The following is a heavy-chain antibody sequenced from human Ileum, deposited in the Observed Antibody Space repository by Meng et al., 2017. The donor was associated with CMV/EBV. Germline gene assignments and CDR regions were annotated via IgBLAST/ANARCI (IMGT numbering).Heavy chain of an antibody. J-gene: IGHJ4*02. CDR1: GGPMSDYY. D-gene: IGHD3-16*02. V-gene: IGHV4-59*13. CDR3: ASHRYAANYYSDY. CDR2: VFYTGDY. Sequence: SETLSLTCTVSGGPMSDYYWTWIRQSPGKGLEWIGYVFYTGDYNYNPAPEGRVSMSVDTSTKQFSLNLSAVTAADTAVYYCASHRYAANYYSDYWAQATLVTVSS.